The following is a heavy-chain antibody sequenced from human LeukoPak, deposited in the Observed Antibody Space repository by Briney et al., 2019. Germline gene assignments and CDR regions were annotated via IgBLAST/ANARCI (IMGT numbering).Heavy chain of an antibody. V-gene: IGHV1-46*01. CDR2: INLSGGGT. J-gene: IGHJ1*01. D-gene: IGHD2-15*01. CDR1: GYTFTTYY. CDR3: AREGYCSGGSCHSGAHFQH. Sequence: ASVKVSCKASGYTFTTYYMHWVRQAPGQGLEWVGKINLSGGGTTYAQKFQGRVTMTRDMSTSTVYMELSSLRSEDTAVYYCAREGYCSGGSCHSGAHFQHWGQGTLVTVSS.